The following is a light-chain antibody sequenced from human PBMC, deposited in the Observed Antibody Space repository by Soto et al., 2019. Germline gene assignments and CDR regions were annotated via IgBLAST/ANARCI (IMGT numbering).Light chain of an antibody. CDR1: SSNNGSNT. CDR3: AAWDDSLNGYV. V-gene: IGLV1-44*01. Sequence: QAVLTQPPSASGTPGQRVTISCSGSSSNNGSNTVNWYQQLPGTAPKLLIHANNQRPSGVPDRFSGSKSGTSASLAISWLQSEEADYYCAAWDDSLNGYVFGTGTKLTVL. J-gene: IGLJ1*01. CDR2: ANN.